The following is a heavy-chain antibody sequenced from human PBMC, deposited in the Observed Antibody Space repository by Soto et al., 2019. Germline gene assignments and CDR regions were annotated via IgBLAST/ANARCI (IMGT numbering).Heavy chain of an antibody. CDR1: GASISSGGYS. D-gene: IGHD2-15*01. CDR2: IYHSETT. J-gene: IGHJ4*01. Sequence: SETLSLTCAVSGASISSGGYSWSWIRQPPGKGLEWIGYIYHSETTSYNPSLKSRVTISVDKSTNQFSLKLSSVTAADTAVYYCAREGCSGASCFYDFWGPGLLVTVSS. CDR3: AREGCSGASCFYDF. V-gene: IGHV4-30-2*01.